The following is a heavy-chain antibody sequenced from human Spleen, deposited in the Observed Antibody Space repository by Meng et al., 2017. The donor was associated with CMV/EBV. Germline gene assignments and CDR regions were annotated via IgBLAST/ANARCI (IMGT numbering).Heavy chain of an antibody. D-gene: IGHD2-21*01. V-gene: IGHV3-9*03. CDR3: AKDSGPGIVYSFDY. CDR2: ISWNSGSI. J-gene: IGHJ4*02. Sequence: SLKISCAASGFTFSSYAMHWVRQAPGKGLEWVSGISWNSGSIGYADSVKGRFTISRDNAKNSLYLQMNSLRAEDMALYYCAKDSGPGIVYSFDYWGQGTLVTVSS. CDR1: GFTFSSYA.